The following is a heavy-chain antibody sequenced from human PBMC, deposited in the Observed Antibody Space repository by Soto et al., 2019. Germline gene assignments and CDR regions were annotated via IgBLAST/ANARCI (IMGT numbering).Heavy chain of an antibody. CDR1: GFTFSDYY. CDR2: ISSSGSTI. V-gene: IGHV3-11*01. D-gene: IGHD5-12*01. J-gene: IGHJ4*02. CDR3: ARGMRQYFRVSTFHERLDY. Sequence: GGPLRLSCAASGFTFSDYYMSWIRQAPGKGLEWVSYISSSGSTIYYADNVEGRFNISRDNAKNTLYLQMNSLRAEDTAVYYCARGMRQYFRVSTFHERLDYWGQGTLVTVSS.